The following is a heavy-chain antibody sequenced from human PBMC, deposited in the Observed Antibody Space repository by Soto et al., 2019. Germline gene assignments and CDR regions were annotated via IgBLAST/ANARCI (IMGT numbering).Heavy chain of an antibody. Sequence: GASVKVSCKVSGYTLTELSMHWVRQAPGKGLEWMGGFDPEDGETIYAQKFQGRVTMTEDTSTDTAYMELSSLRSEDTAVYYCATLLSKLELRQSYYFDYWGQGTLVTVSS. D-gene: IGHD1-7*01. CDR2: FDPEDGET. V-gene: IGHV1-24*01. CDR1: GYTLTELS. CDR3: ATLLSKLELRQSYYFDY. J-gene: IGHJ4*02.